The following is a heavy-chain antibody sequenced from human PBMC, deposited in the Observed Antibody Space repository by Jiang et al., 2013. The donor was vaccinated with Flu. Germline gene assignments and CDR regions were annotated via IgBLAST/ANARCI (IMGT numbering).Heavy chain of an antibody. CDR3: ARAEYSSGRGPPNWFDP. Sequence: GAEVKKPGSSVKVSCKASGGTFSSYAISWVRQAPGQGLEWMGRIIPILGIANYAQKFQGRVTITADKSTSTAYMELSSLRSEDTAVYYCARAEYSSGRGPPNWFDPWGQGNPGHRLL. J-gene: IGHJ5*02. CDR1: GGTFSSYA. D-gene: IGHD6-19*01. V-gene: IGHV1-69*04. CDR2: IIPILGIA.